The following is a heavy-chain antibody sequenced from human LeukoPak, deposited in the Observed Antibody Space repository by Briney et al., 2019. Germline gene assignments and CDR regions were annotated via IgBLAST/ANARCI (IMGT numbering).Heavy chain of an antibody. D-gene: IGHD3-10*01. Sequence: PGGSLRLSCAASGFTFDDYAMHWVRQAPGKGLEWVSGISWNSGSIGYADAVKGRFTISRDNAKNSLYLQMNSLRAEDTAVYYCAKVAQRPPRGVITGPDYWGQGTLVTVSS. CDR3: AKVAQRPPRGVITGPDY. CDR1: GFTFDDYA. V-gene: IGHV3-9*01. J-gene: IGHJ4*02. CDR2: ISWNSGSI.